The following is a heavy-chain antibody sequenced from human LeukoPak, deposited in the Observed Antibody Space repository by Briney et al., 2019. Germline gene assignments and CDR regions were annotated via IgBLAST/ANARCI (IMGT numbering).Heavy chain of an antibody. D-gene: IGHD3-22*01. CDR2: IYYSGST. CDR1: GGSISSGDYY. CDR3: ARSDSSGYQNLDAFDI. J-gene: IGHJ3*02. Sequence: LQTPSLTCTFSGGSISSGDYYWSWIRQHPGKGLEWIGYIYYSGSTYYNPSLKSRVTISVDTSKNQFSLKLSSVTAADTAVYYCARSDSSGYQNLDAFDIWGQGTMVTVSS. V-gene: IGHV4-31*03.